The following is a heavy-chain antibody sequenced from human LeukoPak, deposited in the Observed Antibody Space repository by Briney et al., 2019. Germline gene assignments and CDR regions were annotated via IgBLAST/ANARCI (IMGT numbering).Heavy chain of an antibody. CDR1: GGSFSGYY. D-gene: IGHD5-12*01. V-gene: IGHV4-34*01. CDR3: ARGRGYSGYDSLQYNWFDP. CDR2: INHSGST. J-gene: IGHJ5*02. Sequence: SETLSLTCAAYGGSFSGYYWSWIRQPPGKGLEWIGEINHSGSTNYNPSLKSRVTISVDTSKNQFSLKLSSVTAADTAVYYCARGRGYSGYDSLQYNWFDPWGQGTLVTVSS.